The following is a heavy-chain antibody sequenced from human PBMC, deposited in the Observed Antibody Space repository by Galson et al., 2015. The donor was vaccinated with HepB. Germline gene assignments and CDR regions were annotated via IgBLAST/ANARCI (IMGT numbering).Heavy chain of an antibody. D-gene: IGHD2-15*01. V-gene: IGHV1-3*01. CDR2: INAGNGNT. Sequence: SVKVSCKASGYTFTSYAMHWVRQAPGQRLEWMGWINAGNGNTKYSQKFQGRVTITRDTSASTAYMELSSLRSEDTAVYYCARVGILWGEYYFDYWGQGTLVTVSS. J-gene: IGHJ4*02. CDR3: ARVGILWGEYYFDY. CDR1: GYTFTSYA.